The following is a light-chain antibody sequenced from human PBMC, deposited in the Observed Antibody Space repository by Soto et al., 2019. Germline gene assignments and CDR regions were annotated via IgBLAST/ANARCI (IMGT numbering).Light chain of an antibody. J-gene: IGLJ1*01. CDR1: SSDVGAYNY. V-gene: IGLV2-14*01. CDR3: SSKRTTTSVV. Sequence: QSALTQPASVSGSPGQTITISCTGTSSDVGAYNYVSWYQQHPGKAPQLMIYEVSNRPSGVSDRFSDSKSGNTASLTISGLQAEDEADYYCSSKRTTTSVVFGSGTKVTVL. CDR2: EVS.